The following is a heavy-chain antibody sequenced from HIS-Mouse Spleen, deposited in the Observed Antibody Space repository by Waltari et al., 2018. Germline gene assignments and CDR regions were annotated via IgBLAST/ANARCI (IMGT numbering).Heavy chain of an antibody. J-gene: IGHJ4*02. CDR2: IKHSGST. CDR3: ARGPASGGDYAPNYFDY. Sequence: QVQLQQWGAGLLKPSETLSLTCAVPGGSFSGYSWRWIRQHPGKGLEWVGEIKHSGSTNYNPSLKSRVTISVDTSKNQFSLKLSSVTAADTAVYYCARGPASGGDYAPNYFDYWGQGTLVTVSS. CDR1: GGSFSGYS. V-gene: IGHV4-34*01. D-gene: IGHD4-17*01.